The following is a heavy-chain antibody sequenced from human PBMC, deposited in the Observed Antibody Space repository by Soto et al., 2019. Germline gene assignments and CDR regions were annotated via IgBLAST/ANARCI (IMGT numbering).Heavy chain of an antibody. J-gene: IGHJ4*02. CDR3: AYHYGDRGTFDN. D-gene: IGHD4-17*01. CDR1: GFTFSSYA. V-gene: IGHV3-23*01. CDR2: ISGSGGST. Sequence: HPGGSLRLSCAASGFTFSSYAMSWVRQAPGKGLEWVSSISGSGGSTYYADSVKGRFTISRDNSKNTLYLQMNSLRAEDTAVYYCAYHYGDRGTFDNWGQGTLVTVSS.